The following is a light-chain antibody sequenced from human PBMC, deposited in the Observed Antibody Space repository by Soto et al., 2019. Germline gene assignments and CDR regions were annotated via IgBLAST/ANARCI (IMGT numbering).Light chain of an antibody. Sequence: DIQLTQSPSTLSASVGDRVAITCRASQSFGTWLAWYQQKPGKAPNLLIYRTSSLGCGVPSRFSGGGSGTEFTLTISSLQPDDFATYYCQQYNSDSFYTFGQGTKVEIK. CDR1: QSFGTW. CDR2: RTS. J-gene: IGKJ2*01. V-gene: IGKV1-5*03. CDR3: QQYNSDSFYT.